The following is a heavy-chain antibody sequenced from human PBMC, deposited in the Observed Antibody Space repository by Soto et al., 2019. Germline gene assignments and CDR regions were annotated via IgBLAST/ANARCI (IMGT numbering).Heavy chain of an antibody. Sequence: SETLSLTCTVSGGSISSYYWSWIRQPPGKGLEWIGYIYYSGSTNYNPSLKSRVTISVDTSKNQFSLKLSSVTAADTAVYYCAIHGWLRIHFDYWGQGTLVTVSS. CDR3: AIHGWLRIHFDY. J-gene: IGHJ4*02. CDR1: GGSISSYY. CDR2: IYYSGST. V-gene: IGHV4-59*08. D-gene: IGHD5-12*01.